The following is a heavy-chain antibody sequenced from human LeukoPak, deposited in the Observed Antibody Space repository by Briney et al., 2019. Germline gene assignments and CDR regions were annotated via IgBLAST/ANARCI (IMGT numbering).Heavy chain of an antibody. Sequence: PGGSLRLSCAASGFTFSSYSMNWVRQAPGKGLEWVSSISSSSSYIYYADSVKGRFTISRDNAKNSLYLQMNSLRAEDTAVYYCARDLLGYCSSTSCYDRGGLDYWGQGTLVTVSS. D-gene: IGHD2-2*01. CDR2: ISSSSSYI. J-gene: IGHJ4*02. V-gene: IGHV3-21*01. CDR3: ARDLLGYCSSTSCYDRGGLDY. CDR1: GFTFSSYS.